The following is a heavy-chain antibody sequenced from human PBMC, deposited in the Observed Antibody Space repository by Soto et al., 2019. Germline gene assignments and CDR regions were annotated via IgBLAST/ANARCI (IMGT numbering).Heavy chain of an antibody. CDR3: AARYYYETSGYPTDH. CDR1: GFTFSSYG. J-gene: IGHJ4*02. CDR2: IGGSGGSP. D-gene: IGHD3-22*01. Sequence: EVRLVESGGGLVQPGGSLRLSCAASGFTFSSYGMNWVRQAPGKGLEWVSGIGGSGGSPYYADSVRGRFTISRDNSKNTLYLQMNSLRVEDTAMYHCAARYYYETSGYPTDHWGQGTLVTVSS. V-gene: IGHV3-23*04.